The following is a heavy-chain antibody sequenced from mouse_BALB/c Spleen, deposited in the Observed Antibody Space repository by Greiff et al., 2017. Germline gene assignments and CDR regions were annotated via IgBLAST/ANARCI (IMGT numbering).Heavy chain of an antibody. D-gene: IGHD2-3*01. J-gene: IGHJ1*01. Sequence: GGLVQPGGSLKLSCAASGFDFSRYWMSWVRQAPGKGLEWIGEINPDSSTINYTPSLKDKFIISRDNAKNTLYLQMSKVRSEDTALYYCARDGYFPYWYFDVWGAGTTVTVSS. CDR1: GFDFSRYW. V-gene: IGHV4-1*02. CDR3: ARDGYFPYWYFDV. CDR2: INPDSSTI.